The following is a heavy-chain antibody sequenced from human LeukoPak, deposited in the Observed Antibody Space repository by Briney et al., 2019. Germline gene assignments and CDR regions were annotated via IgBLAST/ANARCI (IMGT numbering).Heavy chain of an antibody. V-gene: IGHV3-33*07. D-gene: IGHD3-10*01. CDR3: ARVNDYDSGSLYRPIDY. CDR2: IRYDGFNK. Sequence: GGSLRLSCEASGFTFSGYAMYWVRQAPGKGLEWVSLIRYDGFNKYYADSVKGRFTISRENSKNTLYLQMNSLRAEDTAVYSCARVNDYDSGSLYRPIDYWGQGTLVTVSS. CDR1: GFTFSGYA. J-gene: IGHJ4*02.